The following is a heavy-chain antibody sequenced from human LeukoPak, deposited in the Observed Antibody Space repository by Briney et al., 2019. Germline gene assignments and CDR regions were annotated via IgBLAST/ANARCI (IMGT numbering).Heavy chain of an antibody. J-gene: IGHJ4*02. Sequence: PGGSLRLACAISGFTFTAHSMNWVRQAPGKGLEWVSFISSDSTYKYYGGSVKGRFTISRDNANVYLQMNSLRAEDTATYHCAREYGSKGGFDNWGQGTLVIVSS. CDR2: ISSDSTYK. D-gene: IGHD2-2*01. CDR1: GFTFTAHS. CDR3: AREYGSKGGFDN. V-gene: IGHV3-21*01.